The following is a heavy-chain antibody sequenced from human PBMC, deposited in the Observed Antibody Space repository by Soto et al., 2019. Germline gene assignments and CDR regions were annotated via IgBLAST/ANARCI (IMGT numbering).Heavy chain of an antibody. CDR3: ARTEVYSSGGSCYAATDHYYYMDV. CDR1: GGSISSGGYY. CDR2: IYYSGST. J-gene: IGHJ6*03. Sequence: PSETLSLTCTVSGGSISSGGYYWSWIRQHPGQGLEWIGYIYYSGSTYYNPSLKSRVTISVDTSKNQFSLKLSSVTAADTAVYYCARTEVYSSGGSCYAATDHYYYMDVWGKGTTVTVSS. V-gene: IGHV4-31*03. D-gene: IGHD2-15*01.